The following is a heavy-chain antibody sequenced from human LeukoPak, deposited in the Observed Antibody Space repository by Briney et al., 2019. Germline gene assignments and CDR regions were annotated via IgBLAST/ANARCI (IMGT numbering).Heavy chain of an antibody. CDR2: IRYDGSNK. J-gene: IGHJ4*02. D-gene: IGHD5-18*01. Sequence: GGSLRLSCAASGFTFSSYGMHWVRQAPGKGLEWVAFIRYDGSNKYYTDSVKGRFTISRDNSKNTLYLQMNSLRAEDTAVYYCAKRGTVHVVDTAMAGGLSFDYWGQGTLVTVSS. V-gene: IGHV3-30*02. CDR3: AKRGTVHVVDTAMAGGLSFDY. CDR1: GFTFSSYG.